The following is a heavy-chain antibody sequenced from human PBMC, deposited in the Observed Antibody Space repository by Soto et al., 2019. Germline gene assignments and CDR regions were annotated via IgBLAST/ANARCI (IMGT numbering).Heavy chain of an antibody. CDR2: IIPILGIA. J-gene: IGHJ6*03. CDR1: GGTFSSYT. V-gene: IGHV1-69*02. Sequence: ASVKVSCKASGGTFSSYTISWVRQAPGQGLEWMGRIIPILGIANYAQKFQGRVTITADKSTSTAYMELSSLRSEDTAVYYCARGRIAAAAKDYYYYYMDVWGKGTTVTVSS. CDR3: ARGRIAAAAKDYYYYYMDV. D-gene: IGHD6-13*01.